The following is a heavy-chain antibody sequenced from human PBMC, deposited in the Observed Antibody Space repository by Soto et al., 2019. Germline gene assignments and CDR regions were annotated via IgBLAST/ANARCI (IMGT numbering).Heavy chain of an antibody. V-gene: IGHV3-9*01. J-gene: IGHJ4*02. CDR2: ISWNSGSI. Sequence: EVQLVESGGGLVQPGRSLRLSCASSGFTFDDYAMHWDRQAPGKGLEWVSGISWNSGSIGYADSVKGRFTISRDNAKNSPYLQMNSLRAEDTALYYCAKCLGSSWDQGLDYWGQGPLVTVSS. CDR1: GFTFDDYA. D-gene: IGHD2-15*01. CDR3: AKCLGSSWDQGLDY.